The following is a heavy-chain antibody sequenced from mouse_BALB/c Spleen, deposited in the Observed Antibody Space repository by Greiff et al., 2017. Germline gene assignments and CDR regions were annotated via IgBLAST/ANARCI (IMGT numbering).Heavy chain of an antibody. J-gene: IGHJ3*01. V-gene: IGHV1-47*01. CDR3: ARSYDYDGGAWFAY. CDR1: GYTFTTYP. Sequence: QVQLQQSGAELVKPGASVKMPCKAFGYTFTTYPIEWMKQNHGKSLEWIGNFHPYNDDTKYNEKFKGKAKLTVEKSSSTVYLELSRLTSDDSAVYYCARSYDYDGGAWFAYWGQGTLVTVSA. CDR2: FHPYNDDT. D-gene: IGHD2-4*01.